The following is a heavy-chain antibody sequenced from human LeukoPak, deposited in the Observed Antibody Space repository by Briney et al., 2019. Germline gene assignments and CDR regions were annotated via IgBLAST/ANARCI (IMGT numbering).Heavy chain of an antibody. CDR2: IKSKTDGGTT. CDR1: GFTFSSAW. D-gene: IGHD6-13*01. J-gene: IGHJ3*02. CDR3: TTGDSSSWYRVDAFDI. Sequence: GGSLRLSCAASGFTFSSAWMSWVRQAPGNGLEWVGRIKSKTDGGTTDYAAPVKGRFTISRDDSKNTLYLQMNSLKTEDTAVYYCTTGDSSSWYRVDAFDIWGQGTMVTVSS. V-gene: IGHV3-15*01.